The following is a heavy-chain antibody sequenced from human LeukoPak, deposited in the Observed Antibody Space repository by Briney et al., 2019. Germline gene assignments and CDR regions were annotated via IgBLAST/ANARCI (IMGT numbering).Heavy chain of an antibody. CDR2: INPNSGGT. CDR1: GYTFTGYY. CDR3: ASLGYDILTEYYFGY. V-gene: IGHV1-2*02. D-gene: IGHD3-9*01. J-gene: IGHJ4*02. Sequence: ASVKVSCKASGYTFTGYYMHWVRQAPGQGLEWMGWINPNSGGTNYAQTFQGRVTMTRDTSISTAYMELSRLRSDDTAVYYCASLGYDILTEYYFGYWGQGTLVTVSS.